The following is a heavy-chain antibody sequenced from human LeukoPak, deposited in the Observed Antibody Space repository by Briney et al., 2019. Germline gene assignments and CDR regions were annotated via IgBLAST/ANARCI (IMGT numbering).Heavy chain of an antibody. Sequence: SETLSLTCTVSGGSISSGDYYWSWIRQPPGKGLEWIGYIYYSGSTYYNPSLKSRVTISVDTSKNQFSLKLSSVTAADTAVYYCAREGGGITGTTTPGDYWGQGTLVTVSS. V-gene: IGHV4-30-4*08. CDR1: GGSISSGDYY. J-gene: IGHJ4*02. D-gene: IGHD1-7*01. CDR3: AREGGGITGTTTPGDY. CDR2: IYYSGST.